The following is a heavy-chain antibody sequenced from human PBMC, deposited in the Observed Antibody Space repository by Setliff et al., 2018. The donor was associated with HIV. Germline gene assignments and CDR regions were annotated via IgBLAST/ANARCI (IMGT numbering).Heavy chain of an antibody. V-gene: IGHV3-7*03. CDR3: ARITVQLWYFDY. D-gene: IGHD5-18*01. Sequence: GGSLRLSCAASGFSFSNFWMHWVRQAPGKGPEWVANINQNGNQRYYVDSVKGRFTISRDNAKNSVYLQMNSLRVEDTAIYYCARITVQLWYFDYWGQGAPVTVSS. J-gene: IGHJ4*02. CDR2: INQNGNQR. CDR1: GFSFSNFW.